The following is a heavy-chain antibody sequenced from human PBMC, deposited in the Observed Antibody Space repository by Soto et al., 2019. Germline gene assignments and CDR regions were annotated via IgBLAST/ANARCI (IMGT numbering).Heavy chain of an antibody. V-gene: IGHV3-48*01. CDR3: GSSASPDAY. CDR1: GFIFNSYS. CDR2: INSGSTSV. D-gene: IGHD3-22*01. Sequence: EVQLVESGGGLVQPGGSLRLSCVASGFIFNSYSMNWVRQAPGKGLEWISYINSGSTSVFYADSVKGRFTISRDNAKNSLYLLMTSLRAEDTAVYYCGSSASPDAYWGQGTLVTVSS. J-gene: IGHJ4*02.